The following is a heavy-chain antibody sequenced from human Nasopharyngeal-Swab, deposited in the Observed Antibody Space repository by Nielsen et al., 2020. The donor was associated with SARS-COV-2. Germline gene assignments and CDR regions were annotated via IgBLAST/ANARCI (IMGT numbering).Heavy chain of an antibody. CDR3: AKRPYCGSNSCYYYFDY. CDR1: RFTFSSYA. D-gene: IGHD2-2*01. J-gene: IGHJ4*02. CDR2: ISGSGGST. Sequence: GGSLRLSCAASRFTFSSYAMSWVRQAPGKGLEWVSAISGSGGSTYYADSVKGRFTISRDNSKNTLYLQMNSLRVEDTAVYYCAKRPYCGSNSCYYYFDYWGQGTLVTVSS. V-gene: IGHV3-23*01.